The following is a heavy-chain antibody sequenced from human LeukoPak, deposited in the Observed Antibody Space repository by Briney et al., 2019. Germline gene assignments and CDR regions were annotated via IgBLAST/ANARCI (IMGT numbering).Heavy chain of an antibody. CDR3: ARTDGGLNHY. Sequence: GGSLRLSCAASGFTFSNYAMNWVRQAPGKGLEWVSFIASDGTIYYADSVKGRFTISRDNAKNSLYLQMNSLRAEDTAVYYCARTDGGLNHYWGQGTLVTVSS. J-gene: IGHJ4*02. CDR2: IASDGTI. D-gene: IGHD3-16*01. V-gene: IGHV3-69-1*01. CDR1: GFTFSNYA.